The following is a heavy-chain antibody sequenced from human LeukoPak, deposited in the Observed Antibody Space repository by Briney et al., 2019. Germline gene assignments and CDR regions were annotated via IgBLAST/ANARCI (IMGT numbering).Heavy chain of an antibody. CDR2: INPNSGGT. D-gene: IGHD3-10*01. Sequence: EASVKVSCKASGYTFTGYYIHWVRQAPGQGVEFMGWINPNSGGTNNAQKLQGRVTMTTDTSIITAYMELSRLRSDDTAVYYCARGGSGSYFSWLDPWGQGTLVTVSS. J-gene: IGHJ5*02. CDR3: ARGGSGSYFSWLDP. V-gene: IGHV1-2*02. CDR1: GYTFTGYY.